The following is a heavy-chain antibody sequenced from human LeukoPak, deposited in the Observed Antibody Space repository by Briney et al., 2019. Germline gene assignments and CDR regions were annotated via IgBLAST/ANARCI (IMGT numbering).Heavy chain of an antibody. CDR1: GVSISSNLW. Sequence: SETLSLTCAVSGVSISSNLWWTWVRQPPGKGLEWIAEIHHSGSINYNPSLKSRVTISVDKAKNQFSLNLNSVTAADTAVYYCARGGDRSFDYWGQGTLVTVFS. CDR2: IHHSGSI. CDR3: ARGGDRSFDY. D-gene: IGHD3-10*01. J-gene: IGHJ4*02. V-gene: IGHV4-4*02.